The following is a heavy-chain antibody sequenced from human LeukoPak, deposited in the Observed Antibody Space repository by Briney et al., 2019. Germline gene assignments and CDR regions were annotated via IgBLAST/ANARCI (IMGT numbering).Heavy chain of an antibody. Sequence: PGGSLRLSCAASGFTVSSSYMIWVRQAPDKGLEWVSVIYSGGSTYYADSVKGRFTISRDNSKNTLYLQMNSLRAEDTAVYYCARDGGQRPSGFSTVGFDYWGQGTLVTVSS. CDR3: ARDGGQRPSGFSTVGFDY. J-gene: IGHJ4*02. CDR2: IYSGGST. D-gene: IGHD3-22*01. CDR1: GFTVSSSY. V-gene: IGHV3-53*01.